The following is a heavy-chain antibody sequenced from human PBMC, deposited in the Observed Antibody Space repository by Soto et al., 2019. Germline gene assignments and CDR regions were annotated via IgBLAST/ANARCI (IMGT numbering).Heavy chain of an antibody. CDR3: ARCYDFWSGYHQRPVKPNWFDP. D-gene: IGHD3-3*01. CDR1: GFTFSSYA. Sequence: EVQLLESGGGLVQPGGSLRLSCAASGFTFSSYAMSWVRQAPGKGLECVSAISGSGGSTYYADSVKGRFTISRDNSKNTLYLQMNSLRAEDTAVYYCARCYDFWSGYHQRPVKPNWFDPWGQGTLVTVSS. J-gene: IGHJ5*02. V-gene: IGHV3-23*01. CDR2: ISGSGGST.